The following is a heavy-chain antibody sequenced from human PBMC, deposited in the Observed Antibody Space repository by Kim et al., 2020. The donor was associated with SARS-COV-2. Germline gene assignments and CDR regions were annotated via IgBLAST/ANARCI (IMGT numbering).Heavy chain of an antibody. J-gene: IGHJ5*02. D-gene: IGHD6-19*01. Sequence: SVKVSCKTSGDTFRKYPISWVRQAPGQGLEYMGGIIPIFGTTNYVQKFQDRLTIIADEPTSTIYMELSSLTSEDTAIYYCARDIRPIAVPGTWWFDPWGQGTRVTVSS. V-gene: IGHV1-69*13. CDR1: GDTFRKYP. CDR3: ARDIRPIAVPGTWWFDP. CDR2: IIPIFGTT.